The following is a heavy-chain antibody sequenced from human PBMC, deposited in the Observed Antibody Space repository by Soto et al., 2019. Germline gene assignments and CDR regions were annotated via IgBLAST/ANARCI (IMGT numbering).Heavy chain of an antibody. J-gene: IGHJ4*02. Sequence: QVQLVQSGADLKKPGASVKVSCQASGYTFTDYFIHWVRQAPGQGLGWMGWINPDNGGTVYAQKFQCRITMARDTPVSTVYMELSGLRSGDTTVYYCTRPTQYSASLEFDFWGQGTLVAVSS. CDR3: TRPTQYSASLEFDF. CDR1: GYTFTDYF. V-gene: IGHV1-2*02. CDR2: INPDNGGT. D-gene: IGHD5-12*01.